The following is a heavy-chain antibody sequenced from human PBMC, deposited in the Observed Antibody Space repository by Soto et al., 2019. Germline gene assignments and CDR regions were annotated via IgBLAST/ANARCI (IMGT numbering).Heavy chain of an antibody. CDR1: GFTFSRFE. J-gene: IGHJ4*02. V-gene: IGHV3-48*03. CDR3: AKDGSYYDSPTESDS. Sequence: GGSLRLSCAASGFTFSRFELHWVRQAPGKGLEWISYISSSGSTAYYASSVEGRFTISRDNANNSVYLQMDSLRAEDTAVYFCAKDGSYYDSPTESDSWGQGTLVTVSS. D-gene: IGHD3-22*01. CDR2: ISSSGSTA.